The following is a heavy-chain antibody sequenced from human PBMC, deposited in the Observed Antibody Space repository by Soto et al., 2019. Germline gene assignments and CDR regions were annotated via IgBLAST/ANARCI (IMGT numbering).Heavy chain of an antibody. CDR1: GFTFDDYA. Sequence: HPGGSLRLSCAASGFTFDDYAMHWVRQAPGKGLEWVSGISWNSGSIGYADSVKGRFTISRDNAMRSLFLHMNSLRDEDTAVYYCARDGKGAAYTHGPYYFDYWGQGALVTVSS. CDR2: ISWNSGSI. D-gene: IGHD2-21*01. J-gene: IGHJ4*02. V-gene: IGHV3-9*01. CDR3: ARDGKGAAYTHGPYYFDY.